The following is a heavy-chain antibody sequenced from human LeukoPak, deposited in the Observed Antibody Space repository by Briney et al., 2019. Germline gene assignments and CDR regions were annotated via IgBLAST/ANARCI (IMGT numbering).Heavy chain of an antibody. V-gene: IGHV4-38-2*02. CDR2: IYHSGST. D-gene: IGHD3-3*01. CDR1: GYSISSGYY. CDR3: ARGREVYFWSNLYYFDY. J-gene: IGHJ4*02. Sequence: SETLSLTCTVSGYSISSGYYWGWIRQPPGKGLEWIGSIYHSGSTYYNPSLKSRVTISVDTSKNQFSLKLSSVTAADTVVYYCARGREVYFWSNLYYFDYWGQGTLVTVSS.